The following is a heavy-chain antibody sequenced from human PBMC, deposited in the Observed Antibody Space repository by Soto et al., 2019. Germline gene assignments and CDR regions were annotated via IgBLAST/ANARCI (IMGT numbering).Heavy chain of an antibody. CDR2: ISESGHHT. CDR1: GFPSSTYA. CDR3: TKSDGCGGGACYTGTYYYFDV. J-gene: IGHJ2*01. Sequence: VQLVESGGGLVQPGGSLRLSCAASGFPSSTYALNWVRQAPGKGPEWVSTISESGHHTHYADSVKGRFTISRDKSKNTLSLQMNSLRVDDTAIYYCTKSDGCGGGACYTGTYYYFDVWGRGTLVTVSS. V-gene: IGHV3-23*04. D-gene: IGHD3-16*02.